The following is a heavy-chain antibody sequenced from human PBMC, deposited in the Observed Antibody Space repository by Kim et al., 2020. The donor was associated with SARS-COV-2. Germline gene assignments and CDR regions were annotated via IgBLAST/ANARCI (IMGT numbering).Heavy chain of an antibody. D-gene: IGHD3-3*01. CDR3: AREGRFLEWLLSNYYYYYMDV. J-gene: IGHJ6*03. CDR2: IYYSGST. Sequence: TLSLTCTVSGGSISSGDYYWSWIRQPPGKGLEWIGYIYYSGSTYYNPSLKSRVTISVDTSKNQFSLKLSSVTAADTALYYCAREGRFLEWLLSNYYYYYMDVWGKGTTVTVSS. V-gene: IGHV4-30-4*01. CDR1: GGSISSGDYY.